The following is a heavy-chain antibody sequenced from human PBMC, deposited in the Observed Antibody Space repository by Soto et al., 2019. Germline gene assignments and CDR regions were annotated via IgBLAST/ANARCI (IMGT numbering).Heavy chain of an antibody. CDR3: ATMKGGSQYYYYGMDV. CDR2: IIPMFGTA. Sequence: QVQLVQSGAEVKKPGSSVKVSCKASGGTFSSYAISWVRQAPGQGLEWMGVIIPMFGTADYAQKFQGRVTITADESTSKAYMELSSLRSDDTAVYYCATMKGGSQYYYYGMDVWGQGTTVTVSS. V-gene: IGHV1-69*12. CDR1: GGTFSSYA. D-gene: IGHD3-10*01. J-gene: IGHJ6*02.